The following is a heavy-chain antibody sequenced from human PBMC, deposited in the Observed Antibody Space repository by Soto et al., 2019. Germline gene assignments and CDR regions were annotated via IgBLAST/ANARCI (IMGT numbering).Heavy chain of an antibody. CDR1: GFIFSMYW. J-gene: IGHJ4*02. Sequence: GGSLRLSCETSGFIFSMYWMHWVRQVPGKGPQWVARITDDGSTTYYAASVEGRFTISRDNAKNALYLQMTSLRADDTAVYYCTRGRRPTSIGTGAFWGQGTLVTVSS. CDR3: TRGRRPTSIGTGAF. D-gene: IGHD3-10*01. V-gene: IGHV3-74*01. CDR2: ITDDGSTT.